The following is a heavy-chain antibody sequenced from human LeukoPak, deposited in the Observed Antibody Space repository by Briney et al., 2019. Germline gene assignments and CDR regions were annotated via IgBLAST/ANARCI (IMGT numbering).Heavy chain of an antibody. V-gene: IGHV4-59*01. CDR2: IYYSGST. CDR1: GGSISIYY. J-gene: IGHJ3*02. D-gene: IGHD3-9*01. CDR3: ARVDYDILTGLIPGAFDI. Sequence: SETLSLTCTVSGGSISIYYWSWIRQPPGKGLEWIGYIYYSGSTNYNPSLKSRVTISVDTSKNQFSLKLSSVTAADTAVYYCARVDYDILTGLIPGAFDIWGQGTMVTVSS.